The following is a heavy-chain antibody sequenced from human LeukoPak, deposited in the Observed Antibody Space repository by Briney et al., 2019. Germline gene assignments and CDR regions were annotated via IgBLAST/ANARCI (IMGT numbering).Heavy chain of an antibody. CDR1: GFTFSSYW. V-gene: IGHV3-74*01. CDR3: ARVYSSSWYDLYYYYCMDV. Sequence: GGSLRLSCAASGFTFSSYWMHWVRQAPGKGLVWVSRINSDGSSTSYADSVKGRFTISRDNAKNTLYLQMNSLRAEDTAVYYCARVYSSSWYDLYYYYCMDVWGKGTTVTVSS. J-gene: IGHJ6*03. D-gene: IGHD6-13*01. CDR2: INSDGSST.